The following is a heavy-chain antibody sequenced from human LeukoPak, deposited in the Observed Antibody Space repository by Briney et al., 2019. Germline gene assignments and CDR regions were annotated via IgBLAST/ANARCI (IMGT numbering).Heavy chain of an antibody. J-gene: IGHJ4*02. CDR3: ARGNYFDS. Sequence: SGPTLVKPTETLTLTCTVSGFSLSDRRVGVSWIRQPPGKALEWLAHVFSNDEKSYSTSLKSRLTISKDTSKSQVALTMTNMDPVDTATYFCARGNYFDSWGQGTLVTVSS. V-gene: IGHV2-26*01. CDR2: VFSNDEK. CDR1: GFSLSDRRVG. D-gene: IGHD3-10*01.